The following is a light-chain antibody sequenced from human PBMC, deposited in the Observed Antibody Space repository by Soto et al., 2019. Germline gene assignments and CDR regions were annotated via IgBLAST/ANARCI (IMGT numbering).Light chain of an antibody. CDR2: EVF. CDR3: LSYVGRETGV. V-gene: IGLV2-8*01. J-gene: IGLJ1*01. CDR1: SNDIGAYNY. Sequence: QSGLTQPPCASGSPGQSVTISCTGTSNDIGAYNYVSWYQHHPGKVPKLLIYEVFRRPSGVPDRFSASKSGNTASLTVSGLQPEDEADYYCLSYVGRETGVFGSGTKVPVL.